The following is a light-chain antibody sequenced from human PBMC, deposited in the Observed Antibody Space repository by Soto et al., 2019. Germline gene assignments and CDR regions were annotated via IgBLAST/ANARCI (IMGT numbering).Light chain of an antibody. CDR1: QGIRND. Sequence: DIQMTQFPSSLSASVGDRVTITCRASQGIRNDLGWYQQKPGKAPKRLIYAESSMQSGVPSRFSGSGSGTEFTLAISSLQPEDAATFYWLQHSTYPLTFSQGTKVEIK. CDR2: AES. J-gene: IGKJ1*01. V-gene: IGKV1-17*01. CDR3: LQHSTYPLT.